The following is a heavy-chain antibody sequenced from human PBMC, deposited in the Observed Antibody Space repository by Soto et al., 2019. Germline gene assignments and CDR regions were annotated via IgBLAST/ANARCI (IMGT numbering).Heavy chain of an antibody. CDR3: AKEATNDQWELLHFDS. J-gene: IGHJ4*02. D-gene: IGHD1-26*01. Sequence: GVSLRLSWAASGISLSDHYMALVCQVSWSSLERCGRIRNKANGYTTEYAGSVRGRISMSRDDSQNSLFLQVTNLKIEDTAVYFCAKEATNDQWELLHFDSWGQGNLVTVSS. V-gene: IGHV3-72*01. CDR2: IRNKANGYTT. CDR1: GISLSDHY.